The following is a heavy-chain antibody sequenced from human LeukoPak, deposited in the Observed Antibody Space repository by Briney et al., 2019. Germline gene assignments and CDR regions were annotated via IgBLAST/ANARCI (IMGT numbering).Heavy chain of an antibody. J-gene: IGHJ4*02. Sequence: PSETLSLTCTVSGGSISSYYWSWIRQPAGKGLEWIGRIYTSGSTNYNPSLKSRVTTSVDTSKNQFSLKLSSVTAADTAVYYCARGVGDARNFHIDYWGQGTLVTVSS. CDR3: ARGVGDARNFHIDY. CDR1: GGSISSYY. D-gene: IGHD2-21*02. CDR2: IYTSGST. V-gene: IGHV4-4*07.